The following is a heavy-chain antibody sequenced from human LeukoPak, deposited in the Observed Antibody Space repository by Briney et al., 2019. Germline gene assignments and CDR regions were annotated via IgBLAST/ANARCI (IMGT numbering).Heavy chain of an antibody. CDR1: GDSISSGGYY. D-gene: IGHD1-26*01. CDR2: IYYSGST. V-gene: IGHV4-31*03. Sequence: PSETLSLTCTVSGDSISSGGYYWSWIRQHPGKGLEWIGYIYYSGSTYYNPSLKSRVTISVDRSKNQFSLKLSSVTAADTAVYYCARDSGSYYYDYWGQGTLVTVSS. J-gene: IGHJ4*02. CDR3: ARDSGSYYYDY.